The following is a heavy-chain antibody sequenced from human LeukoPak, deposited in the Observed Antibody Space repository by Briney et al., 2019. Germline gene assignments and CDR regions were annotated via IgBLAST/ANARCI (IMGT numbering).Heavy chain of an antibody. CDR2: VVYSGST. J-gene: IGHJ5*02. D-gene: IGHD5-24*01. Sequence: SETLSLTCTVSVHSISSHYWSWIRQPPGEGVEGIGHVVYSGSTSYNPSLRSRVTISVDTSKNQFSLKLSSVTAADTAVYYCAGRRDGYNFNWFDPWGQGNLVTVSS. CDR3: AGRRDGYNFNWFDP. V-gene: IGHV4-59*08. CDR1: VHSISSHY.